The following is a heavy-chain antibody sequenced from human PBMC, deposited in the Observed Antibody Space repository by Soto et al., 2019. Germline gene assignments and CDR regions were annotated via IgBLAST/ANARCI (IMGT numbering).Heavy chain of an antibody. D-gene: IGHD2-2*01. J-gene: IGHJ4*02. CDR3: ARERERYCSSTSCPRSSTPRFDY. CDR1: GGTFSSYT. CDR2: IIPILGIA. Sequence: QVQLVQSGAEVKKPGSSVKVSCKASGGTFSSYTISWVRQAPGQGLEWMGRIIPILGIANYAQKFQGRVTITADKSTSTAYMELSSLRSEDTAVYYCARERERYCSSTSCPRSSTPRFDYWGQGTLVTVSS. V-gene: IGHV1-69*08.